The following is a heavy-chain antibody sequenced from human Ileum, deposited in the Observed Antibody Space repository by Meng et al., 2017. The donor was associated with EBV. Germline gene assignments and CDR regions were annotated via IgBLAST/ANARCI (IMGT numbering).Heavy chain of an antibody. J-gene: IGHJ4*02. CDR2: IYRGGGT. V-gene: IGHV4-4*02. CDR3: ARVRVIPAAIGFDY. CDR1: GGSISSSDW. D-gene: IGHD2-2*02. Sequence: VPLQDVGPGLVKPSGTRSLTCVVTGGSISSSDWWSWVRQPPGKGLECIGEIYRGGGTNYNASLKSLVTRFVDTSKNHFSLKLNSVTAADTAVYYCARVRVIPAAIGFDYWGQGTLVTVSS.